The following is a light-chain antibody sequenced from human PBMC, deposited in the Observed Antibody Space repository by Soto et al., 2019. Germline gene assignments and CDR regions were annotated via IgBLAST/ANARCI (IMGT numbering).Light chain of an antibody. V-gene: IGLV1-51*02. CDR1: SSNIGNNY. CDR3: GTWDSSLSAVV. J-gene: IGLJ2*01. Sequence: QSVLTQPPSVSAAPGQKVTISCSGSSSNIGNNYVSWYQQHPGTAPKLLIYENNKRPSGIPDRFSGSKSGTSATLGITGLQTGDEADYYCGTWDSSLSAVVFGGGTKLPVL. CDR2: ENN.